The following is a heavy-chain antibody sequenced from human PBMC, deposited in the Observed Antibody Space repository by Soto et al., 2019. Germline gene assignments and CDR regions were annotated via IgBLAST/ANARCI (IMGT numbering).Heavy chain of an antibody. V-gene: IGHV4-31*03. CDR3: ARDSRHEDGHWYFDL. Sequence: QVQLQESGPGLVKPSQTLSLTCTVSGGSISSGGYYWSWIRQHPGKGLEWIGYIYYSGSTYYNPSLKSRVTISVDTSKNQFSLKLSSVTAVDTAVYYCARDSRHEDGHWYFDLWGRGTLVTVSS. CDR1: GGSISSGGYY. CDR2: IYYSGST. J-gene: IGHJ2*01.